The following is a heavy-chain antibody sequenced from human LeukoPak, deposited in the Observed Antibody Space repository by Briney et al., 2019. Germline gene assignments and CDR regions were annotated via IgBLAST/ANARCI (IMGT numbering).Heavy chain of an antibody. Sequence: GAPVKVSCKASGYTFTSYDINWVRQATGQGLEWMGWMNPNSANTGYGQKFQGRVTMTTNTSISTAYMELSSLRSEDTDVYFCARRKHRSSWYVAFDIWGQGTMVTVSS. CDR1: GYTFTSYD. CDR2: MNPNSANT. V-gene: IGHV1-8*01. J-gene: IGHJ3*02. D-gene: IGHD6-13*01. CDR3: ARRKHRSSWYVAFDI.